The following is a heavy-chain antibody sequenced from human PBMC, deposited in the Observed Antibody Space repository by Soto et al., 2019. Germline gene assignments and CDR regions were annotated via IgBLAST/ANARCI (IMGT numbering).Heavy chain of an antibody. D-gene: IGHD3-22*01. CDR3: ARNYRYYDSSEHIDY. J-gene: IGHJ4*02. V-gene: IGHV1-46*01. CDR2: INPSGGST. CDR1: GYTFTSYY. Sequence: GASVKVYCKASGYTFTSYYMHWVRQAPGQGLEWMGIINPSGGSTSYAQKFQGRVTMTRDTSTSTVYMELSSLRSEDTAVYYCARNYRYYDSSEHIDYWGQGTLVTVSS.